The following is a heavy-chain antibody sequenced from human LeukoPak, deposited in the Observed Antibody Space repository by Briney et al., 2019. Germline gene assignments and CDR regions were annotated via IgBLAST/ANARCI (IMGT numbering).Heavy chain of an antibody. V-gene: IGHV3-33*01. D-gene: IGHD1-14*01. CDR3: VRDRNNNYFDY. CDR2: IWPGGTRS. Sequence: GRSLKLSCTASGFAFRIYGMRWVRQEPGKGLEWVAFIWPGGTRSFYADSVKGRFTNSRDDSNNTVYLHMSSLKAEDTALYYCVRDRNNNYFDYWGQGTLLTVSS. CDR1: GFAFRIYG. J-gene: IGHJ4*02.